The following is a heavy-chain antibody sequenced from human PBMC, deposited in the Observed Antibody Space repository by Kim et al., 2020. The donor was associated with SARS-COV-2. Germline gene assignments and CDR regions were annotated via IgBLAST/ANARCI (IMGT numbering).Heavy chain of an antibody. CDR1: GGTFSSYA. CDR3: AREGWTTGTTIFNSYYGMDV. V-gene: IGHV1-69*04. D-gene: IGHD1-7*01. J-gene: IGHJ6*02. Sequence: SVKVSCKASGGTFSSYAISWVRQAPGQGLEWMGRIIPILGIANYAQKFQGRVTITADKSTSTAYMELSSLRSEDTAVYYCAREGWTTGTTIFNSYYGMDVWCQWTTVTVSS. CDR2: IIPILGIA.